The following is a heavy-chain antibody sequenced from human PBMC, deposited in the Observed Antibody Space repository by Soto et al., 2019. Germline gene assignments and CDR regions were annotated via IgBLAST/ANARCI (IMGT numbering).Heavy chain of an antibody. CDR1: GFTFSSYA. J-gene: IGHJ3*02. V-gene: IGHV3-23*01. CDR2: ISGSGGST. D-gene: IGHD3-22*01. Sequence: PGGSLRLSCAASGFTFSSYAMSWVRQAPEKGLEWVSAISGSGGSTYYADSVKGRFTISRDNSKNTLYLQMNSLRAEDTAVYYCAKDPLTFTMIVVDDAFDIWGQGTMVTVSS. CDR3: AKDPLTFTMIVVDDAFDI.